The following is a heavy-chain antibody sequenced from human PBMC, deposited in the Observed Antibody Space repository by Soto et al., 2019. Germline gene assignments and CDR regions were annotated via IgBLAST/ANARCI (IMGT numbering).Heavy chain of an antibody. CDR1: GGTFSSYA. D-gene: IGHD3-22*01. CDR3: ASPPDNYYDSSGYPMFGY. Sequence: QVQLVQSGAEVKKPGSSVKVSCKASGGTFSSYAISWVRQAPGQGLEWMGGIIPIFGTANYAQKFRGRVTITADESTSTAYMELSSLRSEDTAVYYCASPPDNYYDSSGYPMFGYWGQGTLVTVSS. V-gene: IGHV1-69*01. CDR2: IIPIFGTA. J-gene: IGHJ4*02.